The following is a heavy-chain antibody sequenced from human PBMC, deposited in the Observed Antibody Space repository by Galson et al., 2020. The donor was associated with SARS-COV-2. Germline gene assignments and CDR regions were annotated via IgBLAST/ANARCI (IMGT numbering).Heavy chain of an antibody. CDR3: ARWGDFWSGFPPYYYYYYMDV. V-gene: IGHV1-18*04. D-gene: IGHD3-3*01. Sequence: ASVKVSCKASGYTFTSYGISWVRQAPGQGLEWMGWISPYSGKTYYSEKFQGRLTLTADTSTSTSSMELWSLRSDDTAVYYCARWGDFWSGFPPYYYYYYMDVWGKGTTVTVSS. CDR1: GYTFTSYG. CDR2: ISPYSGKT. J-gene: IGHJ6*03.